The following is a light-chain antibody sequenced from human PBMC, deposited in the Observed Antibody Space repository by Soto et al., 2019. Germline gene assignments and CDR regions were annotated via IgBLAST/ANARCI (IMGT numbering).Light chain of an antibody. Sequence: EIVMTQSPGTLSLSPGERATLSCTASQSVSSDLGWYQQKPGQAPRLLIYGASTRATGIPARFSGSGTGTEFTLTISSLQSEDFAVYYCQQYRNWPLTFGGGTKVAI. CDR2: GAS. CDR1: QSVSSD. J-gene: IGKJ4*01. V-gene: IGKV3-15*01. CDR3: QQYRNWPLT.